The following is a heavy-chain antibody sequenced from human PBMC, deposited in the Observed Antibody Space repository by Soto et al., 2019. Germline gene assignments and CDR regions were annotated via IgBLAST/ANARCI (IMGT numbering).Heavy chain of an antibody. D-gene: IGHD4-4*01. Sequence: EVQLLESGGGLVQPGGSLRLSCAASGFTFTNYAMTWVRQAPGKGLEWVSISSGSGSGGSTNYADSVKGRFTISRDNSKNTLYLQMNILRVKDTAVYYCAKDRDDYRNYVFAYCGQGTLVTVSS. CDR1: GFTFTNYA. V-gene: IGHV3-23*01. J-gene: IGHJ4*02. CDR2: SSGSGSGGST. CDR3: AKDRDDYRNYVFAY.